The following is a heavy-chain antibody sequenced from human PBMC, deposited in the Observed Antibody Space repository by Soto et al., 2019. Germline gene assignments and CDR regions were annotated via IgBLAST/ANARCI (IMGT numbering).Heavy chain of an antibody. CDR2: IYPGDSDT. CDR1: GYSFTSYW. D-gene: IGHD6-13*01. Sequence: GESPKISCKGSGYSFTSYWIGWVRQMAGKGLEWMGIIYPGDSDTRYSPSFQGQVTISADKSISTAYLQWSSLKASDTAMYYCASGRAAAGPYYYGMDVWGKGTTVTVSS. V-gene: IGHV5-51*01. CDR3: ASGRAAAGPYYYGMDV. J-gene: IGHJ6*04.